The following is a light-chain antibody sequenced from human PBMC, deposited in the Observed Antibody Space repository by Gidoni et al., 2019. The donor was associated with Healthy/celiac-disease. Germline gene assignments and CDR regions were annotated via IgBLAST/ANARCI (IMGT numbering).Light chain of an antibody. Sequence: DIQMIKPPSSLSASVGDRVTITCRASQGISSYLNWYQQKPGKAPKLLIYAASSLQSGVPSRFSGSGSGTDFTLTISSLQPEDFATYYCQQSYSTPRTFGQXTKVEIK. CDR3: QQSYSTPRT. CDR1: QGISSY. J-gene: IGKJ1*01. CDR2: AAS. V-gene: IGKV1-39*01.